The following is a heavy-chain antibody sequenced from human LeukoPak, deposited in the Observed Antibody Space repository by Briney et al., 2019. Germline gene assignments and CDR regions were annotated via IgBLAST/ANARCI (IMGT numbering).Heavy chain of an antibody. D-gene: IGHD3-10*01. Sequence: PGGSLTLSCAASGFTFSSYAMSWVRQAPGKGLEWVSAVTASAGNTYYADSVKGRFTISRDNSKNTLYLQVNSLRAEDTAVYYCAKGDYYGSGSTFKNGMDVWGQGTTVTVSS. V-gene: IGHV3-23*01. J-gene: IGHJ6*02. CDR3: AKGDYYGSGSTFKNGMDV. CDR2: VTASAGNT. CDR1: GFTFSSYA.